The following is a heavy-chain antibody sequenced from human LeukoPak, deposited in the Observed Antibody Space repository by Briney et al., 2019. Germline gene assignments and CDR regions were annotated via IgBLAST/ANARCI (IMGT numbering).Heavy chain of an antibody. V-gene: IGHV1-24*01. Sequence: ASVKVSCKVSGYTLTELSMHWVRQAPGIGLEWMGGFDPEDGETIYAQKFQGRVTMTEHTSTDTAYMELSSPRSEDTAVYYCRHSGSYMGPDIDYWGQGTLVTVSS. CDR1: GYTLTELS. CDR2: FDPEDGET. D-gene: IGHD1-26*01. J-gene: IGHJ4*02. CDR3: RHSGSYMGPDIDY.